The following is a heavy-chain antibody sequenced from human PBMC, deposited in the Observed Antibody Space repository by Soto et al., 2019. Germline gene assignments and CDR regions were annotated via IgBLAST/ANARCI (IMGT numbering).Heavy chain of an antibody. D-gene: IGHD2-15*01. CDR2: ISSSSSYI. Sequence: GGSLRLSCAASGFTFSSYSMNWVRQAPGEGLEWVSSISSSSSYIYYADSVKGRFTISRDNAKNSLYLQMNSLRAEDTAVYYCARDPKVVVVVAAQRPGWFDPWGQGTLVTVSS. J-gene: IGHJ5*02. V-gene: IGHV3-21*01. CDR1: GFTFSSYS. CDR3: ARDPKVVVVVAAQRPGWFDP.